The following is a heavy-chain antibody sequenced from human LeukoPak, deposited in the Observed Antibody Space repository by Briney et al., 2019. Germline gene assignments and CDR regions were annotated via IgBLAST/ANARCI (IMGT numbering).Heavy chain of an antibody. CDR2: IWYDGGNK. Sequence: TGGSLRLSCAASGFTFSSYGMHWVRQAPGKGLEWVAVIWYDGGNKYYADSVKGRFTISRDNSKNTLYLQMDSLRAEDTAVYYCARDRAWNYFDYWGQGTLVTVSS. D-gene: IGHD3-3*01. CDR3: ARDRAWNYFDY. V-gene: IGHV3-33*08. CDR1: GFTFSSYG. J-gene: IGHJ4*02.